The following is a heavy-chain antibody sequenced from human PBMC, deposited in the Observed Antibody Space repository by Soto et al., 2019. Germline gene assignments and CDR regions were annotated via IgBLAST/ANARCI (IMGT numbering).Heavy chain of an antibody. CDR1: GYTFISYS. V-gene: IGHV1-18*04. J-gene: IGHJ4*02. CDR3: AREGAHSTGWYDYFDQ. CDR2: ISTYNGNT. Sequence: QVQLVQSGGEVKKPGASVNISCKATGYTFISYSITWVRQAPGQGLEWMGWISTYNGNTKYAQSLQGRVTFTRDTSTNTAFMEIRGLRSDDTAIYYCAREGAHSTGWYDYFDQWGQGTLVAVSS. D-gene: IGHD6-13*01.